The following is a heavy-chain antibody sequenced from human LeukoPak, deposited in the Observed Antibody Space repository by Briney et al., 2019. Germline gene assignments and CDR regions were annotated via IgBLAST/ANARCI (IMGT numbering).Heavy chain of an antibody. CDR2: INPNSGGT. D-gene: IGHD6-13*01. CDR1: GYTFTGYY. CDR3: ASLGIAAAGTDYYGMDV. V-gene: IGHV1-2*02. Sequence: ASVTVSFMASGYTFTGYYMHWVRQAPGQGLEGVGWINPNSGGTNYAQKFQGRVTMTRDTSISTAYMELSRLRSDDAAVYYCASLGIAAAGTDYYGMDVWGQGTTVTVSS. J-gene: IGHJ6*02.